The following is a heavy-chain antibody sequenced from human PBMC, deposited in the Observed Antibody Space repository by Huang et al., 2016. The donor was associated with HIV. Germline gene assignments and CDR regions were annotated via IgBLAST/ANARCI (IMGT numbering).Heavy chain of an antibody. Sequence: QVHLVQSGAEVKKPGSSVRVSCTASVGSFTISGISWVRQAPGQGLEWLGGSLPMLWRANYAQKMSYRVTITARESTTTVYMDMTSLRPEDTAVYYCASGASYEIWTPYYSGWHYSMDVWGEGTTVTVSS. CDR3: ASGASYEIWTPYYSGWHYSMDV. J-gene: IGHJ6*03. CDR2: SLPMLWRA. D-gene: IGHD3-9*01. CDR1: VGSFTISG. V-gene: IGHV1-69*13.